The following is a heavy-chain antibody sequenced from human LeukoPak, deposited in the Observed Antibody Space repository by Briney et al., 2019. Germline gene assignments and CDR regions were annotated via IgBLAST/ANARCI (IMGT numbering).Heavy chain of an antibody. V-gene: IGHV1-69*13. D-gene: IGHD5-18*01. J-gene: IGHJ6*04. CDR2: IIPIFGTA. CDR3: ARADTAMVPPYYYYYGMDV. CDR1: GGTFSSYA. Sequence: SVKVSCKASGGTFSSYAISWVRQARGQGLEWMGGIIPIFGTANYAQKFQCRVTITADESTSTAYMELSNLRSEDTAVYYCARADTAMVPPYYYYYGMDVWGKGTTVTVSS.